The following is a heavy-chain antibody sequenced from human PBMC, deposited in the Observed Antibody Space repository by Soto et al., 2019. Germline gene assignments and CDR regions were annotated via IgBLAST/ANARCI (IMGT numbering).Heavy chain of an antibody. Sequence: ASVKVSCKASGYTFTGYYMHWVRQAPGQGLEWMGWINPNSGGTNYAQKFQGRVTMTRDTSISTAYMELSRLRSDDTAVYYCARESRSNAYYYYYGMDVWGQGTTVTVSS. D-gene: IGHD4-4*01. CDR1: GYTFTGYY. J-gene: IGHJ6*02. CDR3: ARESRSNAYYYYYGMDV. CDR2: INPNSGGT. V-gene: IGHV1-2*02.